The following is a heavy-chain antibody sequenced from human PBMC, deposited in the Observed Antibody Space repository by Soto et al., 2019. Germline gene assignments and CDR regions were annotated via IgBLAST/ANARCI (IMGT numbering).Heavy chain of an antibody. CDR3: ARLGYDYIWGSYRYLGYFDY. CDR2: IYYSGST. V-gene: IGHV4-59*08. Sequence: SETLSLTCTVSGGSISSYYWSWIRQPPGKGLEWIGYIYYSGSTNYNPSLKSRVTISVDTSKNQFSLKLSSVTAADTAVYYCARLGYDYIWGSYRYLGYFDYWGQGTLVTVSS. J-gene: IGHJ4*02. D-gene: IGHD3-16*02. CDR1: GGSISSYY.